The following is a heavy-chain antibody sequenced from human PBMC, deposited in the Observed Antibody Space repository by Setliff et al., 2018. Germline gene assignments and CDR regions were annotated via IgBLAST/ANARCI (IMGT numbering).Heavy chain of an antibody. Sequence: PSETLSLTCAVSGGSISSGGYSWSWIRQPPGKGLEWIGYIYHSGSTYYNPSLKSRVTISVDRSKNQFSLKLSSVTAADTAVYYCARHDRQQVNFDYWGQGTLVTVSS. CDR3: ARHDRQQVNFDY. J-gene: IGHJ4*02. D-gene: IGHD6-13*01. CDR2: IYHSGST. CDR1: GGSISSGGYS. V-gene: IGHV4-30-2*01.